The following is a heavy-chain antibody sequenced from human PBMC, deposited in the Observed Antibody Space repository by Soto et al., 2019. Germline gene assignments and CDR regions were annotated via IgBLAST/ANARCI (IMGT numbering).Heavy chain of an antibody. Sequence: QVQLVESGGAVVQPGTSLRLSCAASGVAFSTYGVHWVRQAPGKGLEWVAILSYDGHNEYYTDSVKGRFTISRDTSRTTLYRQMDRLRADDTAMYYCAKDRGFGEYRFDSWRQGTLVTVSS. CDR1: GVAFSTYG. V-gene: IGHV3-30*18. CDR2: LSYDGHNE. D-gene: IGHD3-10*01. CDR3: AKDRGFGEYRFDS. J-gene: IGHJ4*02.